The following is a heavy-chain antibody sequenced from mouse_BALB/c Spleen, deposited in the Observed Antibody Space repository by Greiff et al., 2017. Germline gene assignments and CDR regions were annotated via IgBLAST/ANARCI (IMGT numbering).Heavy chain of an antibody. CDR1: GYAFSSSW. Sequence: QVQLQQSGPELVKPGASVKISCKASGYAFSSSWMNWVKQRPGQGLEWIGRIYPGDGDTNYNGKFKGKATLTADKSSSTAYMQLSSLTSVDSAVYFCAREEMDYWGQGTSVTVSS. V-gene: IGHV1-82*01. J-gene: IGHJ4*01. CDR2: IYPGDGDT. CDR3: AREEMDY.